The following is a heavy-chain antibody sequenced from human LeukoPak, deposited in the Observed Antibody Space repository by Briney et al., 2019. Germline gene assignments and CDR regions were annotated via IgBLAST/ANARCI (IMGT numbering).Heavy chain of an antibody. CDR1: GGSISSGGYS. V-gene: IGHV4-31*03. D-gene: IGHD1-26*01. J-gene: IGHJ5*02. Sequence: SSQTLSLTCTVSGGSISSGGYSWSWIRQHPGKGLEWIGYIYYSGSTYYNPSLKSRVTMSVDTSKNQFSLRLSSVTAADTAVYYCTRHLPGATWFDPWGQGTQVTVSS. CDR3: TRHLPGATWFDP. CDR2: IYYSGST.